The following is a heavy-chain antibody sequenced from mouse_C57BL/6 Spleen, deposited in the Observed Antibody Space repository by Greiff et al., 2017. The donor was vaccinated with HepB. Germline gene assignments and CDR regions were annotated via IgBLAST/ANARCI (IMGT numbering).Heavy chain of an antibody. CDR3: TISYSNYVGNAMDY. V-gene: IGHV14-1*01. D-gene: IGHD2-5*01. CDR1: GFNIKDYY. CDR2: IDPEDGDT. J-gene: IGHJ4*01. Sequence: EVKLQESGAELVRPGASVKLSCTASGFNIKDYYMHWVKQRPEQGLEWIGRIDPEDGDTEYAPKFQGKATMTADTSSNTAYLQLSSLTSEDTAVYYCTISYSNYVGNAMDYWGQGTSVTVSS.